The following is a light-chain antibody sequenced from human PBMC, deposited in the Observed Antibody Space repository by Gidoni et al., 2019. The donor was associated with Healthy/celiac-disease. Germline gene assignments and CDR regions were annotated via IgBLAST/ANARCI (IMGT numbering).Light chain of an antibody. J-gene: IGKJ1*01. CDR3: QQYGSSLTWT. CDR2: GAS. CDR1: QSVTSSY. V-gene: IGKV3-20*01. Sequence: EIVLTQSPGTLSLSPGERATLSCSASQSVTSSYLAWYQQKPGQAPRLLIYGASSSATGIPDRFSGSGSGTDFTLTISRLEPEDFAVYYCQQYGSSLTWTFGQGTKVEIK.